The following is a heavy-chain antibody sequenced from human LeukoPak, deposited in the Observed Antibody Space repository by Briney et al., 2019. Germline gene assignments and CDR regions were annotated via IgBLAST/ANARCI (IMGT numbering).Heavy chain of an antibody. J-gene: IGHJ4*02. Sequence: PGGSMRLSCAASGFTFSNYGMHWVRQAPGKGLEWVTFMRHDGSHKSYADSVKGRFTISRDNSKNTLYLQMNNLRAEDTAVYYCALMRDGYTQWGQGTLVTVSS. CDR1: GFTFSNYG. D-gene: IGHD5-24*01. CDR3: ALMRDGYTQ. V-gene: IGHV3-30*02. CDR2: MRHDGSHK.